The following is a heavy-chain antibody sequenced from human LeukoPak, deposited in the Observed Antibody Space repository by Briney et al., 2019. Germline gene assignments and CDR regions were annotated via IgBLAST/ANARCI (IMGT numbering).Heavy chain of an antibody. CDR1: GYSISSGDY. J-gene: IGHJ4*02. CDR3: ARIEYSNSIDY. Sequence: SETLSLTCIVSGYSISSGDYWGWIRQPPGKGLEWIGSIYYSGRTYYNASLKSRVTISVDTSKNQFSLKLSSVTAADTAVYYCARIEYSNSIDYWGQGTLVTVSS. D-gene: IGHD6-6*01. V-gene: IGHV4-38-2*02. CDR2: IYYSGRT.